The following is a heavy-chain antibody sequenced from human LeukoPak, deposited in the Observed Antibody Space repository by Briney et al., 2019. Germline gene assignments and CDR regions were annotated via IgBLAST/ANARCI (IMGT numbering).Heavy chain of an antibody. CDR1: GYSISSGYY. D-gene: IGHD3-22*01. J-gene: IGHJ4*02. CDR3: ARYYYDSSGYYYADY. V-gene: IGHV4-38-2*02. CDR2: IYHSGST. Sequence: SGTLSLTCTVSGYSISSGYYWGWIRPPPGKGLEWIGSIYHSGSTYYNPSLKSRVTISVDTSKNQFSLKLSSVTAADTAVYYCARYYYDSSGYYYADYWGQGTLVTVSS.